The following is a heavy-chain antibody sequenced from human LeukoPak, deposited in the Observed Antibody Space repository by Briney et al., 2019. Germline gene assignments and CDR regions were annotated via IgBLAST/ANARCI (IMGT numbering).Heavy chain of an antibody. J-gene: IGHJ3*02. Sequence: SVKVSCKASGYTFTGYYMHWVRQAPGQGLEWMGWMNPNSGNTGYAQKFQGRVTMTRNTSISTAYMELSSLRSEDTAVYYCARVLGILWFGELLKSDAFDIWGQGTMVTVSS. CDR3: ARVLGILWFGELLKSDAFDI. V-gene: IGHV1-8*02. D-gene: IGHD3-10*01. CDR2: MNPNSGNT. CDR1: GYTFTGYY.